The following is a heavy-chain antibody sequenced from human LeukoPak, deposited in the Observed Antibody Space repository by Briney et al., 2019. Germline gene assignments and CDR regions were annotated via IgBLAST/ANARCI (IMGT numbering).Heavy chain of an antibody. CDR3: ARDRGTMVRGVIFWFDP. J-gene: IGHJ5*02. Sequence: ASVKVSCKASGYTFTTYAMHWVRQAPGQRLEWMGWINAGNGNTKYSQKFQARVTITRDTSASTAYMELSSLRSEDTAVYYCARDRGTMVRGVIFWFDPWGQGTLVTVSS. CDR1: GYTFTTYA. CDR2: INAGNGNT. D-gene: IGHD3-10*01. V-gene: IGHV1-3*01.